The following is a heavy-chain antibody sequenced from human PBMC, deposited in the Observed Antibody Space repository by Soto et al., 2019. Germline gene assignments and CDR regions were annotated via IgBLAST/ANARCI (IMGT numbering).Heavy chain of an antibody. CDR3: ARDRDAYCSKGVCSGPYFDY. Sequence: HLEESGGGLVEPGGSLRLTCVGSGVDFRGSYMNWIRQAPGKGLEWISYISDTGRTIHYADSVKGRFVISRDNSRDSLYLQMNSLRDDDTAVYYCARDRDAYCSKGVCSGPYFDYWGRGTLVTVSS. D-gene: IGHD2-8*01. CDR1: GVDFRGSY. J-gene: IGHJ4*02. V-gene: IGHV3-11*04. CDR2: ISDTGRTI.